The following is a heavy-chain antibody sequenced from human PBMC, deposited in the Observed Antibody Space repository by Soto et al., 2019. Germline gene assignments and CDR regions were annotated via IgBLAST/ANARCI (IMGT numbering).Heavy chain of an antibody. V-gene: IGHV5-51*01. CDR3: ARQPSRGLLFYFYGMDV. CDR2: IYPGDSDT. Sequence: GESLKISRKGPGYSFTSYWIGWGRPMPGEGLEWMGIIYPGDSDTRSRPSFQGQVTISADKSISTAYLQWSILKDSDTAMYYCARQPSRGLLFYFYGMDVWGQGTTVTVSS. J-gene: IGHJ6*02. CDR1: GYSFTSYW. D-gene: IGHD3-22*01.